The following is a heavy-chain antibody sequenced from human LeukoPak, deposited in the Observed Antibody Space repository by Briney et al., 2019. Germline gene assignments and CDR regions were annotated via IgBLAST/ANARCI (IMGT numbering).Heavy chain of an antibody. CDR2: ISGRGGSP. CDR3: ARVWLYDFWSGPNYMDV. V-gene: IGHV3-23*01. Sequence: TGGSLRLSCAASGFTFGSYAMSWVRQAPGKGLEWVSTISGRGGSPYYADSVKGRFTISRDNAKNTLYLQMNSLRAEDTAVYYCARVWLYDFWSGPNYMDVWGKGTTVTVSS. CDR1: GFTFGSYA. D-gene: IGHD3-3*01. J-gene: IGHJ6*03.